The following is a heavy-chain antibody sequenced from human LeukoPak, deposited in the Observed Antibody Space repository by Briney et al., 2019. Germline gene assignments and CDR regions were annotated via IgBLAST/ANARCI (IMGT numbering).Heavy chain of an antibody. CDR3: ARDRGINWFDP. V-gene: IGHV3-23*01. Sequence: GGSLRLSCAASAFTFSSSAMSWVRQAPGKGLEWVSAISGTGGSTHYADSVKGRFTISRDNSKNTLYLQMNSLRAEDTAVYYCARDRGINWFDPWGQGTLVTVSS. CDR1: AFTFSSSA. D-gene: IGHD3-10*01. J-gene: IGHJ5*02. CDR2: ISGTGGST.